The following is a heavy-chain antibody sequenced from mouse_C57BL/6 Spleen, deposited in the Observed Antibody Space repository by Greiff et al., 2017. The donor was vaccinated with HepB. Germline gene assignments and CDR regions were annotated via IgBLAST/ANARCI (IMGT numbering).Heavy chain of an antibody. CDR3: ARSSLGQGFAY. CDR2: IRNKANGYTT. D-gene: IGHD3-3*01. CDR1: GFTFTDYY. J-gene: IGHJ3*01. Sequence: EVMLVESGGGLVQPGGSLSLSCAASGFTFTDYYMSWVRQPPGKALEWLGFIRNKANGYTTEYSASVKGRFTISRDNSQSILYLQMNALRAEDSATYYCARSSLGQGFAYWGQGTLVTVSA. V-gene: IGHV7-3*01.